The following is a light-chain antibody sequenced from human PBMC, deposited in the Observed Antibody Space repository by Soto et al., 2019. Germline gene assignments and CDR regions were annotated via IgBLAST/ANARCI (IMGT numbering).Light chain of an antibody. CDR1: QSISTK. CDR3: QHYDSYQGT. Sequence: DIQMTQSPSTLSASVGDRVTITCRASQSISTKLAWYQQKVGKAPKLLIYKASSLESGVPSSFSGSGSGAEFTLCLSSLQADDCATYYCQHYDSYQGTFGQGTKVEIK. CDR2: KAS. J-gene: IGKJ1*01. V-gene: IGKV1-5*03.